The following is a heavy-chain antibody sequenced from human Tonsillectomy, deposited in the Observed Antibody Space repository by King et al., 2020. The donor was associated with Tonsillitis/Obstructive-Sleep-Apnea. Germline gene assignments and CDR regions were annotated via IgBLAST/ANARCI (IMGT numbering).Heavy chain of an antibody. V-gene: IGHV3-48*03. CDR2: ISNSGTII. CDR3: ARGGSSTENYYYYYMGV. Sequence: VQLVESGGGLVQPGGSLRLSCAASGFTFSRYEMNWVRQAPGKGLEWISYISNSGTIIYYADSVKGRFTISRDNAKNSLYLQMNSLRAEDTAVYYCARGGSSTENYYYYYMGVWGKGTTVTVSS. D-gene: IGHD2-2*01. CDR1: GFTFSRYE. J-gene: IGHJ6*03.